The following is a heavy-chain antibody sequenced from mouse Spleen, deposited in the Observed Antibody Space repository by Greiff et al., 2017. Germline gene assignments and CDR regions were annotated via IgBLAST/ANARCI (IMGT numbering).Heavy chain of an antibody. CDR3: ARRDWDDWYFDV. V-gene: IGHV1S29*02. CDR1: GYTFTDYN. D-gene: IGHD4-1*01. J-gene: IGHJ1*01. CDR2: IYPYNGGT. Sequence: EVKVVESGPELVKPGASVKISCKASGYTFTDYNMHWVKQSHGKSLEWIGYIYPYNGGTGYNQKFKSKATLTVDNSSSTAYMELRSLTSEDSAVYYCARRDWDDWYFDVWGAGTTVTVSS.